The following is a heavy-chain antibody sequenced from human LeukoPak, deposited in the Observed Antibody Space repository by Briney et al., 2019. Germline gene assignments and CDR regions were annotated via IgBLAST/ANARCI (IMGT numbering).Heavy chain of an antibody. CDR3: AVDITIFGVVIA. CDR2: INHSGST. Sequence: PSETLSLTCAVYGGSFSGYYWSWIRQPPGKGLEWIGEINHSGSTNYNPSLKSRVTISVDTSKNQFSLKLNSVTAADTAVYYCAVDITIFGVVIAWGQGTLVTVSS. D-gene: IGHD3-3*01. J-gene: IGHJ4*02. CDR1: GGSFSGYY. V-gene: IGHV4-34*01.